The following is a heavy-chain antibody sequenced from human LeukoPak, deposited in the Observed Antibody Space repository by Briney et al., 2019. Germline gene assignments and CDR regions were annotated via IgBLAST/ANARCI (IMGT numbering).Heavy chain of an antibody. V-gene: IGHV4-39*02. CDR3: ARLNVLNNSVLHHFDR. J-gene: IGHJ4*02. Sequence: SETLSLTCTVSGGSISSSSYYWGWIRQPPGKGLEWIGSIYYSGSTYYNPSLKSRVTISVDTSKNHFSLKLNSVTAADTAVYYCARLNVLNNSVLHHFDRWGQGTLVTVSS. D-gene: IGHD1/OR15-1a*01. CDR1: GGSISSSSYY. CDR2: IYYSGST.